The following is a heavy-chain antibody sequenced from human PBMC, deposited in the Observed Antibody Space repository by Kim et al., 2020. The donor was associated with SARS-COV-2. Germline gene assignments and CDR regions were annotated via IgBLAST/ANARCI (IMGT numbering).Heavy chain of an antibody. Sequence: QKLQGRVTMTTDTSTSTAYMELRSLRSDDTAVYYCARGGYYDSSGLAFDIWGQGTMVTVSS. J-gene: IGHJ3*02. V-gene: IGHV1-18*01. D-gene: IGHD3-22*01. CDR3: ARGGYYDSSGLAFDI.